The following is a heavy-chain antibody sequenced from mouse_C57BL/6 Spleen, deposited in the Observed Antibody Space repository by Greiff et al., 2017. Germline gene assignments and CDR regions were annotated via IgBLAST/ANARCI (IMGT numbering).Heavy chain of an antibody. CDR3: TTGEMGYFDV. V-gene: IGHV14-1*01. Sequence: VQLQQSGAELVRPGASVKLSCKASGFNIKDSYMHWVKQRPEQGLEWIGRLDPEDGDTDYAQQFKSKATMTADKTSNTAYMQRSSLTSEDTADYYCTTGEMGYFDVWGTGTTVTVSS. J-gene: IGHJ1*03. CDR1: GFNIKDSY. CDR2: LDPEDGDT.